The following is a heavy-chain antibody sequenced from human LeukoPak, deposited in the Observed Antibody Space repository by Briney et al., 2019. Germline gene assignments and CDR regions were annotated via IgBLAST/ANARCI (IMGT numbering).Heavy chain of an antibody. CDR3: ARSYTGYDYGLPNFEY. V-gene: IGHV4-34*01. J-gene: IGHJ4*02. Sequence: SETLSLTCAVYGGSFSGYYWSWVRQPPGKGLVWIGEINHSGSTNYNPSLKSRVTISVDTSKNQFSLKLSSVTAADPALYYCARSYTGYDYGLPNFEYWDQGTLVTVSS. D-gene: IGHD5-12*01. CDR2: INHSGST. CDR1: GGSFSGYY.